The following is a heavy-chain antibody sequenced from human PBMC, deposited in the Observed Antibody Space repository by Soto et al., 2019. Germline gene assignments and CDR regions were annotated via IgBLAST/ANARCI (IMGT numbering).Heavy chain of an antibody. V-gene: IGHV2-5*02. CDR2: IYWDDDK. J-gene: IGHJ5*02. D-gene: IGHD2-2*01. CDR1: GFSLSTSGVG. CDR3: AHSRGYCISTSFYAGNWFDP. Sequence: QITLKESGPTLVKPTQTLTLTCTFSGFSLSTSGVGVGWIRQPPGKALEWLALIYWDDDKRYSPFLKNRLTITKDTSKNQVVLTMTNVDPVDTATYYCAHSRGYCISTSFYAGNWFDPWGQGTLVTVSS.